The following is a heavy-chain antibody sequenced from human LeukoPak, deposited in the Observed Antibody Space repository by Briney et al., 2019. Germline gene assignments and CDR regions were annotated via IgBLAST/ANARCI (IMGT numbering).Heavy chain of an antibody. D-gene: IGHD3-3*02. V-gene: IGHV3-15*01. Sequence: GGSLRLSCAASGFTFSNAWMSWVRQAPGKGLEWVGRIKSKTDGGTTDYAAPVKGRFTISRDDSKNTLYLQMNSLKTEDTAVYYCTTDFTSFVGFDPWGQGTLVTVSS. CDR3: TTDFTSFVGFDP. CDR2: IKSKTDGGTT. J-gene: IGHJ5*02. CDR1: GFTFSNAW.